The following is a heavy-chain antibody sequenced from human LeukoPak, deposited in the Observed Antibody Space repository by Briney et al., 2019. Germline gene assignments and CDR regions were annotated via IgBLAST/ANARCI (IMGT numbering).Heavy chain of an antibody. Sequence: PSETLSLTCTVSGGSISSYYWSWIRQPPGKGLEWVGYIYYSWSTNYNPSLLGRVTISVDTSKSQFSLKLRSVTAADTAVYYCASLSYYDFWSGYWNGFDYWGQGTLVTVSS. V-gene: IGHV4-59*08. CDR3: ASLSYYDFWSGYWNGFDY. CDR1: GGSISSYY. J-gene: IGHJ4*02. D-gene: IGHD3-3*01. CDR2: IYYSWST.